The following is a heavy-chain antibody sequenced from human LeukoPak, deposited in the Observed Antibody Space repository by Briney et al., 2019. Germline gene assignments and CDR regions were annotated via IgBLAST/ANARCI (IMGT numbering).Heavy chain of an antibody. Sequence: GGSLRLSCAASGFTFDDYAIHWVRQAPGQGLEWLSLISGDGGSTYYADSLKGRVTISRDNSKNSLYLQMNSLRTEDTALYYCAIDKVRSTNYYDSSGYILDYWDQGTLVTVSS. J-gene: IGHJ4*02. V-gene: IGHV3-43*02. CDR3: AIDKVRSTNYYDSSGYILDY. D-gene: IGHD3-22*01. CDR1: GFTFDDYA. CDR2: ISGDGGST.